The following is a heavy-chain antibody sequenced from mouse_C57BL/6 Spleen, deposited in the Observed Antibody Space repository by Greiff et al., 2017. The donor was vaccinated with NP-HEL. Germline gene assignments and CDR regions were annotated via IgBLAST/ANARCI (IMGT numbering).Heavy chain of an antibody. J-gene: IGHJ4*01. Sequence: EVHLVESGGGLVKPGGSLKLSCAASGFTFSDYGMHWVRQAPEKELEWVAYISSGSSTIYYADTVKGRFTISRDNAKNTLFLQMTSLRSEDTAMYYCARHDGYYGYAMDYWGQGTSVTVSS. V-gene: IGHV5-17*01. CDR2: ISSGSSTI. CDR3: ARHDGYYGYAMDY. CDR1: GFTFSDYG. D-gene: IGHD2-3*01.